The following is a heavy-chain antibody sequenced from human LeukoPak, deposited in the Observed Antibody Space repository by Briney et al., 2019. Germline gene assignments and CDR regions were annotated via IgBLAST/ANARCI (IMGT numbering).Heavy chain of an antibody. Sequence: PSETLSLTCTVSGGSISSSSYYWGWTRQPPGKGLEWLGSIYYSGSTYYNPSLKSRVTISVDTSKNRFSLKLSSVTAADTAVYYCARRAGGFDYWGQGTLVTVSS. CDR3: ARRAGGFDY. CDR1: GGSISSSSYY. J-gene: IGHJ4*02. CDR2: IYYSGST. V-gene: IGHV4-39*01. D-gene: IGHD3-16*01.